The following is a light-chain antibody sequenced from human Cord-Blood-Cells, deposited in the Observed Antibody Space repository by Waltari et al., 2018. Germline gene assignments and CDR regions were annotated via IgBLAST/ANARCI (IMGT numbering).Light chain of an antibody. J-gene: IGLJ1*01. CDR3: CSYAGSSTYV. CDR2: EAS. Sequence: QSALTQPPSVSGSAGQSITISRTGTSRDVGSYNLVSWYHQHPGKAPNLMIDEASKRPSGFSKRFSGSKAGNTASLTSSGLQAEDEADYYCCSYAGSSTYVFGTGTKVTVL. CDR1: SRDVGSYNL. V-gene: IGLV2-23*01.